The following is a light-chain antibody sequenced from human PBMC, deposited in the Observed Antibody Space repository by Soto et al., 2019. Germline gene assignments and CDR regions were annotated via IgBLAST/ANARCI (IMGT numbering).Light chain of an antibody. V-gene: IGLV4-60*03. CDR2: VERSGSY. Sequence: QSVLTQSSSASASLGSSVKLTCTLSSGYSTYIIAWHQQQPGKAPRYLMKVERSGSYNKGSGVPDHFSGSSSGADRYLTISNLQSEDEADYYCETWDSNTFVVFGGGTKLTVL. CDR3: ETWDSNTFVV. J-gene: IGLJ2*01. CDR1: SGYSTYI.